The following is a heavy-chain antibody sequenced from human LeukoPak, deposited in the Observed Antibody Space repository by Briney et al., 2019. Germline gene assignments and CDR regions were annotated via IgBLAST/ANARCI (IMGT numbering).Heavy chain of an antibody. CDR3: AKDAGYSSSWYPRY. Sequence: GGSLSLFCTASGFTFSSYGMHWVRHAPGKGLEGVAVISYDGSNKYYAGSVKGRFTISRDNSKNTLYLQMNSLRAEDTAVYYCAKDAGYSSSWYPRYWGQGTLVTVSS. V-gene: IGHV3-30*18. J-gene: IGHJ4*02. CDR1: GFTFSSYG. CDR2: ISYDGSNK. D-gene: IGHD6-13*01.